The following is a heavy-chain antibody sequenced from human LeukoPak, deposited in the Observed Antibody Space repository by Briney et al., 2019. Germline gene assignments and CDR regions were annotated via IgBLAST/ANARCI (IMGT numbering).Heavy chain of an antibody. CDR1: GYTFTSYA. CDR2: INAGNGNP. V-gene: IGHV1-3*01. D-gene: IGHD6-13*01. J-gene: IGHJ4*02. Sequence: GASVKVSCKASGYTFTSYAMHWVRQAPGQRLEWMGWINAGNGNPKYSQKFQGRVTMTTDTSTSTAYMELRSLRSDDTAVYYCARVNRGSSWYTNFDYWGQGVLVTVSS. CDR3: ARVNRGSSWYTNFDY.